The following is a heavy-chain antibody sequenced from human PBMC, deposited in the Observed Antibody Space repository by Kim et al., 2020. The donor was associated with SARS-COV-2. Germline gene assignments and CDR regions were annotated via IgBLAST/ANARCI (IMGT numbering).Heavy chain of an antibody. CDR1: GFTFSSYS. D-gene: IGHD7-27*01. Sequence: GGSLRLSYAASGFTFSSYSMNWVRQAPGKGLEWVSSISSSSSYIYYADSVKGRFTISRDNAKNSLYVQMNSLRAEDTAVYYCARDAGSGEGDWFDPWGQGTLVTVSS. V-gene: IGHV3-21*01. J-gene: IGHJ5*02. CDR3: ARDAGSGEGDWFDP. CDR2: ISSSSSYI.